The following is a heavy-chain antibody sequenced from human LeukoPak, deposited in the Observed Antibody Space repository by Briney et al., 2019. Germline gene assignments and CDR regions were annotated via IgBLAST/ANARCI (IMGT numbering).Heavy chain of an antibody. D-gene: IGHD6-19*01. Sequence: SVKVSCKASRGTFTRYAISGVRHAPRQGLEWMGGIIPIFGTANYAQKLQGRVTLTADESTSTAYIELSSLRSADTAVYYCARVGSSGWFDLDYWGQGTLVTVSS. J-gene: IGHJ4*02. V-gene: IGHV1-69*13. CDR1: RGTFTRYA. CDR2: IIPIFGTA. CDR3: ARVGSSGWFDLDY.